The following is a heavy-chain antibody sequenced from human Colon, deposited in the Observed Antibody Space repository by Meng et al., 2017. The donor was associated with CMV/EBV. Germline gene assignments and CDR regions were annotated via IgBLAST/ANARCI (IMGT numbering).Heavy chain of an antibody. D-gene: IGHD6-13*01. CDR1: GASIRSYY. Sequence: SETLSLTCNISGASIRSYYWRWARQPAGKGLEWIGHMYSDGSVKSNPSLKSRVTNTSKNHFSLRVTSVTAADTAVFWCATCPCVSWWRSNDLDVWGQGTTVTVSS. CDR2: MYSDGSV. J-gene: IGHJ6*02. V-gene: IGHV4-4*07. CDR3: ATCPCVSWWRSNDLDV.